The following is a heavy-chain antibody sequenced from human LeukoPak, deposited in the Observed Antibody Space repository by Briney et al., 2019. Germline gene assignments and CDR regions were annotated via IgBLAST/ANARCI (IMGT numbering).Heavy chain of an antibody. D-gene: IGHD3-16*01. CDR2: INGGNGNT. V-gene: IGHV1-3*01. CDR3: TCIDYGDY. J-gene: IGHJ4*02. Sequence: GASVKVSCKASGYTFITYAIHWVRQAPGQRLEWMGWINGGNGNTKYLENFQGRVTFTRDTSANTAYMELSSLRSEDTAVYYCTCIDYGDYWDQGTLVTVSS. CDR1: GYTFITYA.